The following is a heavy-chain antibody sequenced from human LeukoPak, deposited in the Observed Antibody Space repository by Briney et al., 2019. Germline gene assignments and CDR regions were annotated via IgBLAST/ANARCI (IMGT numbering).Heavy chain of an antibody. J-gene: IGHJ4*02. CDR2: INHSGST. V-gene: IGHV4-34*01. D-gene: IGHD3-10*01. CDR1: GGSFSGYY. Sequence: PSETLSLTCAVYGGSFSGYYWSWIRQPPGKGLEWLGEINHSGSTNYNPSLKSRVTISVDTSKNQFSLKLSSVTAADTAVYYCARGEGYGSGSYQKYYFDYWGQGTLVTVSS. CDR3: ARGEGYGSGSYQKYYFDY.